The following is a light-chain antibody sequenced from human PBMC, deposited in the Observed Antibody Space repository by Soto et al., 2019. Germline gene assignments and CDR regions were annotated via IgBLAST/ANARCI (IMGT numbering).Light chain of an antibody. V-gene: IGKV3-15*01. CDR3: QQYNNWPHTYT. CDR2: GAS. CDR1: QSVSSN. J-gene: IGKJ2*01. Sequence: EIVMTQSPATLSVSPGERATLSCRASQSVSSNLAWYQQKPGQAPRLLIHGASTSDTSIPARFSGSGSATEFSLATRSLQSEDLAVPYCQQYNNWPHTYTHGQPKKLELK.